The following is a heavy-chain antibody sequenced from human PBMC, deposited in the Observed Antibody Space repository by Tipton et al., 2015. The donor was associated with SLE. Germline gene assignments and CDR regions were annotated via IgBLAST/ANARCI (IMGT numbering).Heavy chain of an antibody. Sequence: SLRLSCDASGFIFSSYEMHWVRQAPGKGLEWISYISTSGTTRYYADSVRGRFTISRDNAKNSLYLQMNSLRAEDTALYYCVKDIEPGGADVWGQGTTVTVSS. J-gene: IGHJ6*02. CDR1: GFIFSSYE. CDR3: VKDIEPGGADV. V-gene: IGHV3-48*03. D-gene: IGHD3-16*02. CDR2: ISTSGTTR.